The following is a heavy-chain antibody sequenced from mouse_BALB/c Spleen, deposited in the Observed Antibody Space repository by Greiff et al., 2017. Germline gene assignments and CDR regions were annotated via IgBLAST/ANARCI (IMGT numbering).Heavy chain of an antibody. D-gene: IGHD2-14*01. J-gene: IGHJ4*01. CDR2: IWAGGST. CDR1: GFSLTSYG. CDR3: ARGAYYRYEEAMDY. Sequence: VKLMESGPGLVAPSQSLSITCTVSGFSLTSYGVHWVRQPPGKGLEWLGVIWAGGSTNYNSALMSRLSISKDNSKSQVFLKMNSLQTDDTAMYYCARGAYYRYEEAMDYWGQGTSVTVSS. V-gene: IGHV2-9*02.